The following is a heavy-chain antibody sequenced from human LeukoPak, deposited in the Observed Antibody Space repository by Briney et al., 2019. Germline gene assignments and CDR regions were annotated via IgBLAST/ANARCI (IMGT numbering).Heavy chain of an antibody. D-gene: IGHD1-26*01. CDR1: GCSISSSSYY. V-gene: IGHV4-39*07. CDR3: ARFNSGSYQHYFDY. CDR2: IYYSGST. J-gene: IGHJ4*02. Sequence: SETLSLTCTVSGCSISSSSYYWGWIRQPPGQGLESIVSIYYSGSTYDNPSLKRRVTISVDTPKTQFSLKLSSVTAADTAVYYCARFNSGSYQHYFDYWGQGNLVTVSS.